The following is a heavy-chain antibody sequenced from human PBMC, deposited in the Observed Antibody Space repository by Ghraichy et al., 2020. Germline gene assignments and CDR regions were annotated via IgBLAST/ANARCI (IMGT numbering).Heavy chain of an antibody. CDR3: ARDRYSGSDGYYYESAY. Sequence: SVKVSCKASGGTFSSYGTSWVRQAPGQGLEWIGGIIPIFGTPSYAQKFQGRVTITADESTATVYMELSTLISEDTAVYYCARDRYSGSDGYYYESAYWGQGTLVTVSS. J-gene: IGHJ4*02. V-gene: IGHV1-69*13. D-gene: IGHD3-22*01. CDR1: GGTFSSYG. CDR2: IIPIFGTP.